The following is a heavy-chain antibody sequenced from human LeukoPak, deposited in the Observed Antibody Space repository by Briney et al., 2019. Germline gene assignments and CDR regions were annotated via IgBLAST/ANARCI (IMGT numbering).Heavy chain of an antibody. D-gene: IGHD6-19*01. V-gene: IGHV1-8*01. J-gene: IGHJ4*02. CDR1: GYTFTSYD. CDR3: AREGHSSGWCLGY. Sequence: GASLKVSCKASGYTFTSYDINSVRQATGDGLEWMGWMNLNSGNTGYAQKFQGRVPMTRNSSISTAYMGLSSLRSEDPAVYYCAREGHSSGWCLGYWGQGTLVTVSS. CDR2: MNLNSGNT.